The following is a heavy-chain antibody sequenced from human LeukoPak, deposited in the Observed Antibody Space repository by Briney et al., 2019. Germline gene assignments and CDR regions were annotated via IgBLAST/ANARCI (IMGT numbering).Heavy chain of an antibody. CDR1: GFPVSSNY. Sequence: GGSLRLSCAASGFPVSSNYMSWVRQAPGKGLEWVSVIYSGGSTYYAVSVKGRFTISRDNSKNTLYLQMNSLRAEDTAVYYCARGTVTSYGMDVWGQGTTVTVSS. CDR2: IYSGGST. CDR3: ARGTVTSYGMDV. J-gene: IGHJ6*02. D-gene: IGHD4-17*01. V-gene: IGHV3-53*01.